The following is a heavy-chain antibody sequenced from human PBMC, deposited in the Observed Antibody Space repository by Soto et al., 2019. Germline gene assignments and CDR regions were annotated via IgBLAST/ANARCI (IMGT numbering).Heavy chain of an antibody. CDR2: ISSSSSTI. CDR1: GFTFSSYS. Sequence: HPGGSLRLSCAASGFTFSSYSMNWVRQAPGKGLEWVSYISSSSSTIYYADSVKGRFTISRDNAKNMVYLQMNSLRAEDTAVYYCAKDLREMATIRPDYWGQGILVTVSS. D-gene: IGHD5-12*01. V-gene: IGHV3-48*01. J-gene: IGHJ4*02. CDR3: AKDLREMATIRPDY.